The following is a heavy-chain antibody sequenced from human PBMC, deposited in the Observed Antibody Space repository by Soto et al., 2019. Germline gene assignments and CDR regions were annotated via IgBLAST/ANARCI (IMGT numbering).Heavy chain of an antibody. J-gene: IGHJ6*02. CDR2: IYYSGST. V-gene: IGHV4-31*03. D-gene: IGHD3-9*01. CDR1: GGSISSGVYY. CDR3: ARVFVKYDILTGARRGYYGMDV. Sequence: PSETLSLTCTVSGGSISSGVYYWSWIRQHPGKGLEWIGYIYYSGSTYYNPSLKSRVTISVDTSKNQFSLKLSSVTAADTAVYYCARVFVKYDILTGARRGYYGMDVWGQGTTVTVSS.